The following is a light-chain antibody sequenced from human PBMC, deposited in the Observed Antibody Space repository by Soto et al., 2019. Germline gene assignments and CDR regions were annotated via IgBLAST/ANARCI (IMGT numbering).Light chain of an antibody. Sequence: QSVLTQPPSVSGAPGQRVTISCTGSSSNIGAGYDVHWYQQLPGTAPKLLIYGNSNRPSGVPDRVSGSKSGTPASLAITGLQAEEEADDYCQSYDSSLSALFGGGTKLTVL. CDR3: QSYDSSLSAL. CDR2: GNS. J-gene: IGLJ2*01. CDR1: SSNIGAGYD. V-gene: IGLV1-40*01.